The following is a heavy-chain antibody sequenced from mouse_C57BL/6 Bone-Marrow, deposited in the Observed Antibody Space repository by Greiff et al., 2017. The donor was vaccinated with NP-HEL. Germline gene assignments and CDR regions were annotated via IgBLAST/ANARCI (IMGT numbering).Heavy chain of an antibody. CDR2: INPSSGYT. D-gene: IGHD1-1*01. CDR1: GYTFTSYW. J-gene: IGHJ4*01. CDR3: ARVGKVANSPYYYAMDY. Sequence: VQLQQSGAELAKPGASVKLSCKASGYTFTSYWMHWVKQRPGRGLEWIGYINPSSGYTKYNQKFKDKATLTADKSSSTAYMQLSSLTYEDSAVYYCARVGKVANSPYYYAMDYWGQGTSVTVSS. V-gene: IGHV1-7*01.